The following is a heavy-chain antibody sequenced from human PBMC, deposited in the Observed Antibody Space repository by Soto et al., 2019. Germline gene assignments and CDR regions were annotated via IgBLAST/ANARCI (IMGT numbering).Heavy chain of an antibody. CDR1: GYTFASFG. J-gene: IGHJ4*02. CDR2: ISGYNGDT. V-gene: IGHV1-18*04. Sequence: QMQLVQSGAEVKKPGASVKVSCKASGYTFASFGISWVRQAPGQGLEWMGWISGYNGDTDIAQKFQGRLTMRTDTSTTTAHMEMRGLRSDDTAVYYCARDKMIYTFGSGTFDYWGQGTVVTVSS. CDR3: ARDKMIYTFGSGTFDY. D-gene: IGHD3-10*01.